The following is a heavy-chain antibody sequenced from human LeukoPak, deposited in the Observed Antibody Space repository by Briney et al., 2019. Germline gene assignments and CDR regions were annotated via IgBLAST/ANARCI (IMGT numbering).Heavy chain of an antibody. J-gene: IGHJ4*02. D-gene: IGHD3-3*01. CDR2: IYLGDSDS. CDR1: GYSFSTYW. V-gene: IGHV5-51*01. CDR3: ARRYYDLWSGYYSSYYFDY. Sequence: GESLKISCKGSGYSFSTYWIGWVRQMPGKGLEWMVIIYLGDSDSRYSPSFQGQVTISADKSISTTYLQWSSLKASDTAMYYCARRYYDLWSGYYSSYYFDYWGQGTLVAVSS.